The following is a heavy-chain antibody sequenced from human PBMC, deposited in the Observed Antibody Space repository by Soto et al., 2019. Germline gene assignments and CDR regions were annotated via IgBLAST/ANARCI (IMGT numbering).Heavy chain of an antibody. CDR3: AKGGLEAAAGTDAFDI. V-gene: IGHV3-23*01. CDR2: ISGSGCST. CDR1: GFTFSSYA. Sequence: GGSLRLSCAASGFTFSSYAMSWVRQAPGKGLEWVSAISGSGCSTYYADSVKGRFTISRDNSKNTLYLQMNSLRAEDTAVYYCAKGGLEAAAGTDAFDIWGQGTMVTVSS. D-gene: IGHD6-13*01. J-gene: IGHJ3*02.